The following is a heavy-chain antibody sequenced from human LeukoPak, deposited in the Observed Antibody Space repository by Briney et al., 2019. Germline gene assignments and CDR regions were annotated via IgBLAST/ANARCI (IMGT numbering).Heavy chain of an antibody. J-gene: IGHJ4*02. D-gene: IGHD3-22*01. Sequence: ASVKVSCKASGYTFTDYYMHWLRQAPGQGLEWMGWINPNSGNTYYAQKFQGRVTMTGDTSISTAYMELSRLGSDDTTIYYCARSMYYYDRSGPYYFDYWGQGTLVTVSS. CDR1: GYTFTDYY. CDR2: INPNSGNT. V-gene: IGHV1-2*02. CDR3: ARSMYYYDRSGPYYFDY.